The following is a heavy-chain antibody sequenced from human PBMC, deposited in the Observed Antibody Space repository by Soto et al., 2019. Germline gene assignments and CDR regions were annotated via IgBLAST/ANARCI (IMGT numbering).Heavy chain of an antibody. Sequence: EVQLLESGGGLVQPGGSLRLSCAASGFTFSSYAMSWVRQAPGKGLEWVSAISGSGGSTYYADSVKGRFTISRDNSKNTRYLQMNSVRAEDTAVYYCAKSPPGSSRRGWFDPWGQGTLVTVSS. J-gene: IGHJ5*02. CDR3: AKSPPGSSRRGWFDP. V-gene: IGHV3-23*01. CDR1: GFTFSSYA. CDR2: ISGSGGST. D-gene: IGHD6-13*01.